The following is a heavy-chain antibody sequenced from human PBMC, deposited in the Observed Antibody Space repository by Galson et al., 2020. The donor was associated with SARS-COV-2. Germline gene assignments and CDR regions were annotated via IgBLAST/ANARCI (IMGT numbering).Heavy chain of an antibody. CDR1: GGSISSSNW. Sequence: ASHTLSLTCAVSGGSISSSNWWSWVRQPPGKGLEWIGEIYHSGSTNYNPSLKSRVTISVDKSENQFSLNLSSVTAADTAVYYGARDTSGHNTGWLDAWGQGTLVTVSS. J-gene: IGHJ5*02. V-gene: IGHV4-4*02. D-gene: IGHD1-1*01. CDR3: ARDTSGHNTGWLDA. CDR2: IYHSGST.